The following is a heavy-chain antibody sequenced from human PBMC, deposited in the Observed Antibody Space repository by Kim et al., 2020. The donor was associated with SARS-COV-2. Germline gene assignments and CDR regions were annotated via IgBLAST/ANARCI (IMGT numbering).Heavy chain of an antibody. J-gene: IGHJ5*02. Sequence: ASVKVSCKVSGYTLTELFMHWVRQAPGKGLEWMGCFDLEDGETIYPQKFQGRVTMTEDTSTATASMELSSLRADETAVYYCPTVCRMTICYWFDPWVHGT. CDR1: GYTLTELF. V-gene: IGHV1-24*01. D-gene: IGHD2-2*01. CDR3: PTVCRMTICYWFDP. CDR2: FDLEDGET.